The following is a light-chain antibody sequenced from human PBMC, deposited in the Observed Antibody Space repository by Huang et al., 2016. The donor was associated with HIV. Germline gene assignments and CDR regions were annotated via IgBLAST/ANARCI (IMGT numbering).Light chain of an antibody. V-gene: IGKV1-NL1*01. CDR3: QQYYNNPPWT. CDR2: ATS. Sequence: DIQMTQSPSYLSASVGDRVTITCRASQGISNSVAWYQQRPGKAPKLLLYATSRLETGAPSRFSGSRSGTEYTLTISSLQPEDLATYYCQQYYNNPPWTFGQGTKVEIK. J-gene: IGKJ1*01. CDR1: QGISNS.